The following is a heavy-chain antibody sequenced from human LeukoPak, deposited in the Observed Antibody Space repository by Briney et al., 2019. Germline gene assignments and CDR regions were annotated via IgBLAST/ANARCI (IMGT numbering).Heavy chain of an antibody. CDR1: GFTSSSYA. D-gene: IGHD3-10*01. J-gene: IGHJ6*02. V-gene: IGHV3-30-3*01. CDR2: ISYDGSNK. Sequence: GGSLRLSCAASGFTSSSYAMHWVRQAPGKGLEWVAVISYDGSNKYYADSVKGRFTISRDNSKNTLYLQMNSLRAEDTAVYYCARGARVYLREVYYYGMDVWGQGTTVTVSS. CDR3: ARGARVYLREVYYYGMDV.